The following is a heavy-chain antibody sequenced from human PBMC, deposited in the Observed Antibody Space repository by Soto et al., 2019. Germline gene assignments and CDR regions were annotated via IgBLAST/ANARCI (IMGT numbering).Heavy chain of an antibody. CDR2: IYYSGST. CDR1: GGSISSYY. V-gene: IGHV4-59*01. CDR3: ARIEVVAATPRWFDP. D-gene: IGHD2-15*01. J-gene: IGHJ5*02. Sequence: SETLSLTCTVSGGSISSYYWSWIRQPPGKGLEWIGYIYYSGSTNYNPSLKSRVTIPVDTSKNQFSLKLSSVTAADTAVYYCARIEVVAATPRWFDPWGQGTLVTVSS.